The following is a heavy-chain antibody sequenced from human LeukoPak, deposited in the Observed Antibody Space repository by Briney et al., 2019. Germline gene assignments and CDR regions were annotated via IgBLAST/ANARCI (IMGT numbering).Heavy chain of an antibody. V-gene: IGHV3-48*01. CDR1: AFIFSGHW. CDR2: IRSSSET. D-gene: IGHD5-12*01. CDR3: ARDAGNSGYGCDL. Sequence: GGSLRLSCEGSAFIFSGHWMNWVRQAPGKGLEWVSHIRSSSETFYADSVKGRFTISRDNARNSPYLQMNNLRGEDTAIYYCARDAGNSGYGCDLWGQGTLVTVSS. J-gene: IGHJ5*02.